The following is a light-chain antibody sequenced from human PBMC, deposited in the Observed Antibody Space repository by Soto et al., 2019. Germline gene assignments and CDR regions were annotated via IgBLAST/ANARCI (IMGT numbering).Light chain of an antibody. V-gene: IGKV3-11*01. Sequence: VLTQSPVTLSLSPGERATLSCRASQSFRGLLAWYQQKPGQAPRLLIYDAYNRATGIPPRFSGSGSGKDFTLTISSLEPEDSAVYYCQQRHMWPITFGQGTRLEI. CDR2: DAY. CDR1: QSFRGL. CDR3: QQRHMWPIT. J-gene: IGKJ5*01.